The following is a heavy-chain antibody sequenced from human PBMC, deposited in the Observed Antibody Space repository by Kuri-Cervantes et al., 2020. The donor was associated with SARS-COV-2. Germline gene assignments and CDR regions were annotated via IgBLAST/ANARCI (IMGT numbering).Heavy chain of an antibody. D-gene: IGHD1-26*01. CDR3: ARDGRGENWYFDL. V-gene: IGHV3-48*04. J-gene: IGHJ2*01. CDR2: ISSSGSTI. CDR1: GFTFSSYA. Sequence: GSLRLSCAASGFTFSSYAMSWVRQAPGKGLEWVSYISSSGSTIYYADSVKGRFTISRDNAKNSLYLQMNSLRAEDTAVYYCARDGRGENWYFDLWGRGTLVTV.